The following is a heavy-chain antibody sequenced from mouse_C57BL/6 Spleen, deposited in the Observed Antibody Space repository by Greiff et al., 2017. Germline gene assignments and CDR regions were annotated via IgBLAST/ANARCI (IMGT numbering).Heavy chain of an antibody. V-gene: IGHV1-55*01. CDR3: ARFQIYYGYPFDY. J-gene: IGHJ2*01. CDR1: GYTFTSYW. CDR2: IYPGRGST. Sequence: QVQLQQPGAELVKPGASVKMSCKASGYTFTSYWITWVKQRPGQGLEWIGDIYPGRGSTNYNEKFKSKATLTVDTSSSTAYMKLISLISEDSAVYYCARFQIYYGYPFDYWGQGTTLTVAS. D-gene: IGHD2-2*01.